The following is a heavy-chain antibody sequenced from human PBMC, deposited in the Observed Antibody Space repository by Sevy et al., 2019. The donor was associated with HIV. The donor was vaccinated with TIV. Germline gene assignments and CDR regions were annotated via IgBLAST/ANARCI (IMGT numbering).Heavy chain of an antibody. CDR2: LSFACGKI. V-gene: IGHV3-23*01. CDR3: AREGCSNPHDY. Sequence: GGSLRLSCVASGVTFSKYSMSWVRQTPGKGLEWVSTLSFACGKINYADSVKGRVTMSRDDSRNTFYLQMDSVRAEDTAIYYCAREGCSNPHDYWGQGTLVTVSS. J-gene: IGHJ4*02. CDR1: GVTFSKYS. D-gene: IGHD2-2*01.